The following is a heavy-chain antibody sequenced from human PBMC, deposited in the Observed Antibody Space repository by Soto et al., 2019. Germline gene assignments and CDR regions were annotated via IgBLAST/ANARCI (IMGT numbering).Heavy chain of an antibody. D-gene: IGHD6-13*01. CDR3: ARDLSRREIIAAAFDYYYGMDV. CDR2: IIPIFGTA. V-gene: IGHV1-69*13. Sequence: SVKVSCKASGGTFSSYAISWVRQAPGQGLEWMGGIIPIFGTANYAQKFQGRVTITADESTSTAYMELSSLRSEDTAVYYCARDLSRREIIAAAFDYYYGMDVWGQGTTVTVSS. CDR1: GGTFSSYA. J-gene: IGHJ6*02.